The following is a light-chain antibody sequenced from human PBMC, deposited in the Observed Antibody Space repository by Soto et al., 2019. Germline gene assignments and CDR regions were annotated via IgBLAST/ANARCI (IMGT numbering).Light chain of an antibody. CDR1: HSISPD. CDR3: QHSNSSPPT. V-gene: IGKV1-39*01. Sequence: DIQMTQCPSYLSASIEDRVIITCRASHSISPDLNWSQQKQGNAPTLQILAASSLQSGTRSRFSGSRHVPDYSLTISSPDPEDFATYYCQHSNSSPPTFGQGTKVDIK. J-gene: IGKJ1*01. CDR2: AAS.